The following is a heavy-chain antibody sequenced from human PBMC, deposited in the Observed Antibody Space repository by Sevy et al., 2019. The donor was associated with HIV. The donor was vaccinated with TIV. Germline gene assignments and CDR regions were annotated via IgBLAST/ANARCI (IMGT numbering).Heavy chain of an antibody. CDR3: ARGVEGVVPSPIIGLGPWAKYWSFDL. CDR2: VNH. V-gene: IGHV4-34*01. CDR1: GGSFSGFS. Sequence: SETLSLTCAVSGGSFSGFSWNWIRQPPGKGLEWIGEVNHYSPSLKGPATISLDTSKNQFSLKLHSVTAADTGLYFWARGVEGVVPSPIIGLGPWAKYWSFDLWGRGTLVTVSS. D-gene: IGHD2-2*02. J-gene: IGHJ2*01.